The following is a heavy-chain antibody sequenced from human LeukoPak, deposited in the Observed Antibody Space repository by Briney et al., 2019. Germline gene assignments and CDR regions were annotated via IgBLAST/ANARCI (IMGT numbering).Heavy chain of an antibody. CDR3: AREIHDGADRWFDP. D-gene: IGHD2-21*02. J-gene: IGHJ5*02. V-gene: IGHV4-59*01. Sequence: PSETLSLTCTVSGDSINTYYWSWIRQPPGKGLEWIGYIYYTGGTNYNPSLRSRVTMSVDTSNNSFSLKLKSVTAADTAVYHCAREIHDGADRWFDPWGQGILATVSS. CDR2: IYYTGGT. CDR1: GDSINTYY.